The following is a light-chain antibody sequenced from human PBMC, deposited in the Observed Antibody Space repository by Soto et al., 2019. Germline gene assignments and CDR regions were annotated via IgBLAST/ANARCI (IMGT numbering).Light chain of an antibody. V-gene: IGKV3-15*01. J-gene: IGKJ1*01. Sequence: EIVMTQSPATLSVSPGERATLSCRASQSVSSNLAWYQQKPRQGPRLLIYGTSTRATGIPARFSGSGSGTEFTLTINSLQSADFAVYYCQQSNNWPWTFGQGTKVEIK. CDR2: GTS. CDR1: QSVSSN. CDR3: QQSNNWPWT.